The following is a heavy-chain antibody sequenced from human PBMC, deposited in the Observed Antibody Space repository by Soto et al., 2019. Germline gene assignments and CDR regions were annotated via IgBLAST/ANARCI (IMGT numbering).Heavy chain of an antibody. CDR3: ARGLQVYGTYYFDH. J-gene: IGHJ4*02. V-gene: IGHV4-61*01. CDR1: ADSLTRGSYY. Sequence: SETLSLTCTVSADSLTRGSYYWTWIRQPPGKGLEWIGEIYFSGETKYNPSLNSRASISIDTSRNQFSLRLTSVSAADTAGYFCARGLQVYGTYYFDHWGQGILVTVSS. CDR2: IYFSGET. D-gene: IGHD2-8*01.